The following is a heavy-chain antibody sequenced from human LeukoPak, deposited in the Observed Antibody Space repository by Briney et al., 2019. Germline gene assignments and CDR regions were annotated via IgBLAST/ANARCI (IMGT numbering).Heavy chain of an antibody. Sequence: ASVKVSCKASGYTFTGYYMHWVRQAPGKGLEWMGWINPNSGGTNYAQKFQGRVTMTRDTSISTAYMELSRLRSDDTAVYYCAKVKQDYGGNSVALDYWGQGTLLTVSS. V-gene: IGHV1-2*02. D-gene: IGHD4-23*01. J-gene: IGHJ4*02. CDR3: AKVKQDYGGNSVALDY. CDR2: INPNSGGT. CDR1: GYTFTGYY.